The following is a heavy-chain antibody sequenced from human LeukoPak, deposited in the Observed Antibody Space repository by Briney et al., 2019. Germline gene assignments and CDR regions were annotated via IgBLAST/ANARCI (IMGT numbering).Heavy chain of an antibody. CDR2: IYYSGST. D-gene: IGHD5-18*01. CDR1: GGSISSSSYY. V-gene: IGHV4-39*01. J-gene: IGHJ4*02. Sequence: PSETLSLTCTVSGGSISSSSYYWGWIRQPPGKGLEWIGSIYYSGSTYYNPSPKSRVTISVDTSKNQFSLKLSSVTAADTAVYYCARPVSFSYGSYYFDYWGQGTLVTVSS. CDR3: ARPVSFSYGSYYFDY.